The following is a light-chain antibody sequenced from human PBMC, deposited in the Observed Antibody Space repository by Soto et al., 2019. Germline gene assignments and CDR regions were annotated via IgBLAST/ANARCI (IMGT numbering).Light chain of an antibody. CDR2: EVS. Sequence: QSALTQPPSASGSPGQSVTISCTGTSSDIAIYNYVSWYQQHPGKAPKLMIYEVSKRPSGVPDRFSGSKSGNTASLTVSGLQAEDEADYYCSSYAGSNNLYVFGTGTKLTVL. CDR1: SSDIAIYNY. V-gene: IGLV2-8*01. CDR3: SSYAGSNNLYV. J-gene: IGLJ1*01.